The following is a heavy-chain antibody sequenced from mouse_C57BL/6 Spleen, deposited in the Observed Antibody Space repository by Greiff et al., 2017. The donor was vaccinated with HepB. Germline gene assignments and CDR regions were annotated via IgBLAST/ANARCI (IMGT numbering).Heavy chain of an antibody. J-gene: IGHJ3*01. V-gene: IGHV1-81*01. Sequence: QVTLKECGAELARPGASVKLSCKASGYTFTSYGISWVKQRTGQGLEWIGEIYPRSGNTYYNEKFKGKATLTADKSSSTAYMELRSLTSEDSAVYFCARQKTIAYWGQRTLVTVSA. CDR3: ARQKTIAY. CDR1: GYTFTSYG. CDR2: IYPRSGNT.